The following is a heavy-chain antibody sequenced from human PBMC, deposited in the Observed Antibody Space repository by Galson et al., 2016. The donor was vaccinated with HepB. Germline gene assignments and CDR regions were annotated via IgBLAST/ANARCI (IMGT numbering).Heavy chain of an antibody. CDR2: IHTNTGNP. J-gene: IGHJ5*02. CDR1: GYTFTNYP. Sequence: SVKVSCKASGYTFTNYPMIWVRQAPGQGLEWMGWIHTNTGNPTYAQGFTGRFVFSLDTSVSTAYLEISSLKAEDTAVYFCAIPYYDFWGGDLHPWGQGTLVTVSS. CDR3: AIPYYDFWGGDLHP. V-gene: IGHV7-4-1*02. D-gene: IGHD3-3*01.